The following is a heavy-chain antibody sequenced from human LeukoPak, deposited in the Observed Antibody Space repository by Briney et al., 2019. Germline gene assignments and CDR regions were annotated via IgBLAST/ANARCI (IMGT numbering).Heavy chain of an antibody. Sequence: ASVKVSCKGSGYTLTELSMHWVRQAPGKGLEWMGGFDPEDGETIYAQRFQGRVTMTEDTSTDTAYMELSSLRSEDTAVYYCATDHQYDFWSGYYGNWGQGTLVTVSS. V-gene: IGHV1-24*01. CDR3: ATDHQYDFWSGYYGN. J-gene: IGHJ4*02. D-gene: IGHD3-3*01. CDR2: FDPEDGET. CDR1: GYTLTELS.